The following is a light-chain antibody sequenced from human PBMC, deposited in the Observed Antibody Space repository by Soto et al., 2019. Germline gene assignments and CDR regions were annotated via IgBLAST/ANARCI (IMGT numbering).Light chain of an antibody. J-gene: IGKJ4*01. Sequence: EIVLTQSPATLSLSPGERANLSCRASQSVSSFLGWYQQKPGQAPRLLIHDASSRPTGIPARFSGSGSGTDFTLTISSLEPEDFVVYYCQQRRSWPLTFGEGTKVEIK. CDR3: QQRRSWPLT. CDR1: QSVSSF. V-gene: IGKV3-11*01. CDR2: DAS.